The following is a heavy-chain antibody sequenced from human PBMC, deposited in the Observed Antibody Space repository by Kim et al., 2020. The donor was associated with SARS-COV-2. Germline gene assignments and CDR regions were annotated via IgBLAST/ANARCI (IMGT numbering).Heavy chain of an antibody. J-gene: IGHJ4*01. CDR3: ARHGGGSSVLVVYAAYFDY. CDR2: IYYSGST. CDR1: VGSISSSSYY. D-gene: IGHD2-8*02. Sequence: SETLSLTCTVSVGSISSSSYYWGWIRQPPGKGLEWIGSIYYSGSTYYNPSLKSLVTISVDTSKNQFSLKLSSGTAADTAFYYCARHGGGSSVLVVYAAYFDYWGHGTLGTVSS. V-gene: IGHV4-39*01.